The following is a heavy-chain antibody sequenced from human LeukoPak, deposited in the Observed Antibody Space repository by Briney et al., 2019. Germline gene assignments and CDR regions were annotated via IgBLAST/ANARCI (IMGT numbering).Heavy chain of an antibody. Sequence: GGSLRLSCVASGFTFRYYAMHWVRQAPGKGLEWVALVSYDGTSNYYADSVKGRFTISRDNSMNTVYLQLNSLRVDDTAVYYCARERGGLWPSDYWGQGTLVTVSS. CDR1: GFTFRYYA. CDR3: ARERGGLWPSDY. D-gene: IGHD2-21*01. J-gene: IGHJ4*02. CDR2: VSYDGTSN. V-gene: IGHV3-30-3*01.